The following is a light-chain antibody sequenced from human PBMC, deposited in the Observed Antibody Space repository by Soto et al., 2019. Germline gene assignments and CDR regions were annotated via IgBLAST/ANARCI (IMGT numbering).Light chain of an antibody. V-gene: IGKV3-11*01. J-gene: IGKJ1*01. CDR3: QQRSKWRT. CDR1: QSVSSSY. Sequence: EIVLTQSPGTLSLSPGERAPLSCRASQSVSSSYLAWYQQKPGQAPRLLIYDASKRATGTPARFSGSGFGTDYTLTISSLEPEDFAVYYCQQRSKWRTFGQGTKVDIK. CDR2: DAS.